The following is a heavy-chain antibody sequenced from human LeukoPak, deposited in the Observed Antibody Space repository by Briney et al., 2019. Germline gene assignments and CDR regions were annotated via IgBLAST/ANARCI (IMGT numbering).Heavy chain of an antibody. CDR3: AKGAAVTTAWFDP. J-gene: IGHJ5*02. V-gene: IGHV3-23*01. CDR1: GFTLRSYA. Sequence: GGSLRLSCAASGFTLRSYAMSWVRQAPGKGLEWVSSITGGGGSTYYADSVKGRFTISRDDSKNTLCLQMNSLRAEDTAVYYCAKGAAVTTAWFDPWGQGTLLTVSS. D-gene: IGHD4-17*01. CDR2: ITGGGGST.